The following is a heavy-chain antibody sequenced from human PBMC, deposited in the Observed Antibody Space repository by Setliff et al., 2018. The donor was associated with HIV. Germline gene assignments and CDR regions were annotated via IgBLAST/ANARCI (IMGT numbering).Heavy chain of an antibody. V-gene: IGHV4-39*07. CDR3: ARESGSGSYYDYYYYYMDV. D-gene: IGHD1-26*01. CDR2: FYFGRTT. J-gene: IGHJ6*03. Sequence: KPSETLSLTCTVSGGSVYTASYYWAWVRQPPGKGLEWIGTFYFGRTTYYNPSLESRVTLSVDTAKNQLSLKVTSVTAADTAVYYCARESGSGSYYDYYYYYMDVWGKGTTVTVSS. CDR1: GGSVYTASYY.